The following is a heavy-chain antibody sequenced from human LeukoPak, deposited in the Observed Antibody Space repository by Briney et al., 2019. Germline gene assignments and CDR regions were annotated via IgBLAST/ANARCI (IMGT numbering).Heavy chain of an antibody. CDR1: GGSISSDSYY. V-gene: IGHV4-39*07. CDR2: IYYSGST. CDR3: ARVISKSAWYGPFDY. Sequence: SETLSLTCTVSGGSISSDSYYWAWIRQPPGKGLERIASIYYSGSTYYNPSLKSRVTISVDTSRNQFSLKLTSVTAADTAVYYCARVISKSAWYGPFDYWGPGILLTVSS. D-gene: IGHD6-19*01. J-gene: IGHJ4*02.